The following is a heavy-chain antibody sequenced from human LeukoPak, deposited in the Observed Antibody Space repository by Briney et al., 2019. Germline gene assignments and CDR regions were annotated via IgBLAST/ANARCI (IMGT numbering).Heavy chain of an antibody. V-gene: IGHV3-30-3*01. CDR2: ILSDGSKE. CDR1: VFTFSNFA. CDR3: ARAAPGMDV. Sequence: PGRSQRLSCAASVFTFSNFAMHWVRQAPGKGLEWVTLILSDGSKEQYADSVRGRFTISRDNSKNTLYLQMNSLRTEDTAVYYCARAAPGMDVWGQGITVTVSS. J-gene: IGHJ6*02.